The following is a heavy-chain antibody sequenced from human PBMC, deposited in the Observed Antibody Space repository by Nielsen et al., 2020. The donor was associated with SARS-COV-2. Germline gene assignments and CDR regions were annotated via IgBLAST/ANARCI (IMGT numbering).Heavy chain of an antibody. V-gene: IGHV1-24*01. CDR2: FDPEDGGT. Sequence: ASVKVSCKVSGYTLTELSMHWVRQAPGKGLEWMGGFDPEDGGTIYAQKFQGRVTMTEDTSTDTAYMELSSLRSEDTALYYCAKDFDQWLVPVYFDYWGQGTLVTVSS. CDR3: AKDFDQWLVPVYFDY. J-gene: IGHJ4*02. D-gene: IGHD6-19*01. CDR1: GYTLTELS.